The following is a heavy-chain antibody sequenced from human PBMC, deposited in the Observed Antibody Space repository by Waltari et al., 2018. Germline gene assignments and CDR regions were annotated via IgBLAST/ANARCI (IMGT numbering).Heavy chain of an antibody. D-gene: IGHD1-26*01. CDR3: ARDPGPIVGAPDL. CDR2: FNPKKGDS. V-gene: IGHV1-2*02. CDR1: GYTVPDYP. J-gene: IGHJ5*02. Sequence: QEHLLQSGSEVTKRGASVRVSCQASGYTVPDYPLHWFRQTPNQPFEWMGWFNPKKGDSDSAANFLGRVTMSRDTSINTVYLDLSGLRSDDTAVYFCARDPGPIVGAPDLWGQGTLVTVFS.